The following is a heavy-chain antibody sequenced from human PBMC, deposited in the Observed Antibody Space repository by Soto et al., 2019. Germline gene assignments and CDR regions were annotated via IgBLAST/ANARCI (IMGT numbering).Heavy chain of an antibody. D-gene: IGHD3-22*01. V-gene: IGHV3-15*07. Sequence: GGPLRLSCAVSGFTFSNAWMNCVRQAPGKGLEWVGRIKSKTDGGTTDYAAPVKGRFTISRDDSKNTLYLQMNSLKTEDTAVYYCTTGRMVITYYYYYGMDVWGQGTTVTVSS. CDR2: IKSKTDGGTT. CDR3: TTGRMVITYYYYYGMDV. CDR1: GFTFSNAW. J-gene: IGHJ6*02.